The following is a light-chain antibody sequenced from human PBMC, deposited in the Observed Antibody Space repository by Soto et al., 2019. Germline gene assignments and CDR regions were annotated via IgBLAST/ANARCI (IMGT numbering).Light chain of an antibody. J-gene: IGLJ2*01. Sequence: QSALTQPPSVSGAPGQRVTISCTGSSSNIGAGYGVHWYQQLPGAAPKLLIYGNSNRPSGVPDRFSGSKSGTSASLAITGLRADDEADYDRQSVDSILSGVFGGGTKLTVL. V-gene: IGLV1-40*01. CDR3: QSVDSILSGV. CDR2: GNS. CDR1: SSNIGAGYG.